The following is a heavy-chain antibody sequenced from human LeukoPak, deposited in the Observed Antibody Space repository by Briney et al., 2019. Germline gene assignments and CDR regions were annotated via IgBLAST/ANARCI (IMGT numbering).Heavy chain of an antibody. J-gene: IGHJ4*02. Sequence: SETLSLTCTVSGGSISNSGYFWGWFRQPPEKGLEWIGSFYYGGNTYYNPSLKSRVTISVDTSKNQFSLKLNSVTAADTAVYYCARHGSKSTSPHLRDAYWGKGTLVTVSS. CDR1: GGSISNSGYF. V-gene: IGHV4-39*01. CDR2: FYYGGNT. CDR3: ARHGSKSTSPHLRDAY. D-gene: IGHD1-26*01.